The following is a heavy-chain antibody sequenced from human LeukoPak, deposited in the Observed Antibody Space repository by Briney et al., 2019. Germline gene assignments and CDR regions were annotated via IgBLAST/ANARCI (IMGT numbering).Heavy chain of an antibody. V-gene: IGHV4-34*09. CDR2: INHSGST. CDR3: ARGEAARPDGAFDI. CDR1: GGSFCGYY. D-gene: IGHD6-6*01. Sequence: SETLSLTCAVYGGSFCGYYWSWLRQPPGKGLEWIGEINHSGSTYYNPSLKRRVTISVDTSKNQFSLKLSSVTAADTAVYYCARGEAARPDGAFDIWGQGTMVTVSS. J-gene: IGHJ3*02.